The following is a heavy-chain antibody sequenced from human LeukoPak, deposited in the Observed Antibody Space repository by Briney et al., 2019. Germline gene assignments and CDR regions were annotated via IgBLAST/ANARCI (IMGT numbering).Heavy chain of an antibody. J-gene: IGHJ2*01. CDR1: GFTFSSYW. Sequence: GGSLRLSCAASGFTFSSYWMSWVRQAPGKGLEWVANIKQDGSEKYYVDSVKGRFTISRDNAKNSLYLQMNSLRAEDTAVYYCARDIRMWWSGYFDLWGRGTLVTVSS. CDR2: IKQDGSEK. CDR3: ARDIRMWWSGYFDL. V-gene: IGHV3-7*01. D-gene: IGHD2-21*01.